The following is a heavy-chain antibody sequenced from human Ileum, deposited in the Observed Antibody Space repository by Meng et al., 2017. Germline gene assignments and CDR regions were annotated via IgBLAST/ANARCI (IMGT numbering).Heavy chain of an antibody. CDR3: AKLGTYGSPRDY. V-gene: IGHV3-43*01. J-gene: IGHJ4*02. CDR2: ISWDGGST. CDR1: GFTFDDYT. D-gene: IGHD3-10*01. Sequence: GESLKISCAASGFTFDDYTMHWVRQAPGKGLEWVSLISWDGGSTYYADSVKGRFTISRDNSKNSLYLQMNSLRTEDTALYYCAKLGTYGSPRDYWGQGTRVTVSS.